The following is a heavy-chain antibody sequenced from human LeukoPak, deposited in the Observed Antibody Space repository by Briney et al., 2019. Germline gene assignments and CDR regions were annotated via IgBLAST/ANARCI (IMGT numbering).Heavy chain of an antibody. CDR3: ASEGSELERRWYFGY. V-gene: IGHV1-2*02. J-gene: IGHJ4*02. D-gene: IGHD1-1*01. Sequence: GASVKVSCKASGYTFTGYYMHWVRQAPGQGLEWMGWINPNSGGTNYAQKFQGRVTMTRDTSISTAYMELSRLRSDDTAVYYCASEGSELERRWYFGYWGQGTLVTVSS. CDR1: GYTFTGYY. CDR2: INPNSGGT.